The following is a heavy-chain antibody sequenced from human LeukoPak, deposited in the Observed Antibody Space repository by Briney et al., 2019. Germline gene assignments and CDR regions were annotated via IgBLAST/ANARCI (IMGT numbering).Heavy chain of an antibody. D-gene: IGHD3-10*01. J-gene: IGHJ4*02. CDR1: GYTFTSYD. CDR2: MNPNSGNT. Sequence: ASVKVSCKASGYTFTSYDINWVRQATGQGLEWMGWMNPNSGNTGYAQKFQGRVTITADESTSTAYMELSSLRSEDTAVYYCATNLRSGSYYKNPFDYWGQGTLVTVSS. CDR3: ATNLRSGSYYKNPFDY. V-gene: IGHV1-8*01.